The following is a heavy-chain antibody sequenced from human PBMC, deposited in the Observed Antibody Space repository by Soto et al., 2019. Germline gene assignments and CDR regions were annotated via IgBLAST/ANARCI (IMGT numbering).Heavy chain of an antibody. CDR3: ARALWGLRRTHGMDV. CDR1: GFTFSSYE. D-gene: IGHD1-26*01. V-gene: IGHV3-48*03. J-gene: IGHJ6*02. CDR2: ISSSGSTI. Sequence: EVQLVESGGGLVQPGGSLRLSCAASGFTFSSYEMNWVRQAPGKGLEWVSYISSSGSTIYYADSVKGRFTISRDNAKNSLYLQMNSLRAEDTAVYYCARALWGLRRTHGMDVWGQGTTVTVSS.